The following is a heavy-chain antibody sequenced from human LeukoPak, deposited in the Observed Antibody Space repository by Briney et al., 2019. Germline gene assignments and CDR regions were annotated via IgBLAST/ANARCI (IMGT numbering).Heavy chain of an antibody. CDR3: AREAYSYGALGWFDP. V-gene: IGHV3-21*01. D-gene: IGHD5-18*01. CDR1: GFTFSSYS. J-gene: IGHJ5*02. CDR2: ISSSSSYI. Sequence: GGSLRLSCAASGFTFSSYSMNWVRQAPGKGLEWVSSISSSSSYIYYADSVKGRFTISRDNAKNSLYLQMNSLRAEDTAVYYCAREAYSYGALGWFDPWGQGTLVTVSS.